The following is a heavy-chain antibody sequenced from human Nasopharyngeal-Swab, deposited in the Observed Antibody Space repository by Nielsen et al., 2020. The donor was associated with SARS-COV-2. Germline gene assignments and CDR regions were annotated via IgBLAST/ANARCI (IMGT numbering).Heavy chain of an antibody. D-gene: IGHD2-2*02. CDR3: AGGSRAGYTYVDS. V-gene: IGHV3-23*01. CDR2: ISGSGTDT. Sequence: ESLKLSCAASGFTFSNYVMSWVRQAPGKGLECVSAISGSGTDTYYADSVQGRFTISRDNSKNTLYLQMNSLGADDTDVYSCAGGSRAGYTYVDSWGQRALVTVSS. CDR1: GFTFSNYV. J-gene: IGHJ4*02.